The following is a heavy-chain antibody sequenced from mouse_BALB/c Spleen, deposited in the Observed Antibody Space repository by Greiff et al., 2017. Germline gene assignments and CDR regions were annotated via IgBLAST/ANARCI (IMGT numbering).Heavy chain of an antibody. D-gene: IGHD1-1*01. CDR2: IYPGGGYT. Sequence: QVQLQQSGAELLRPGTSVKISCKASGYTFTNYWLGWVKQRPGHGLEWIGDIYPGGGYTNYNEKFKGKATLTADTSSSTAYMQLSSLTSEDSAVYFCARRGGIYYYGSPYWGQGTTLTVSS. V-gene: IGHV1-63*02. CDR1: GYTFTNYW. J-gene: IGHJ2*01. CDR3: ARRGGIYYYGSPY.